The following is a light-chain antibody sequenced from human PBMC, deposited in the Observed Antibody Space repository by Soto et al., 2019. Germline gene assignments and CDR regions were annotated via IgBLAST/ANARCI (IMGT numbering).Light chain of an antibody. Sequence: DIQMTQSPSTLSASVGDRVTITCRASQSISSWLAWYQQKPGKAPKLLIYKASSLESGVPSRFSGRGSGTEFTCTISSLQADDFETYNCQQYNSYSWTFGQGTKVEIK. V-gene: IGKV1-5*03. CDR1: QSISSW. CDR3: QQYNSYSWT. CDR2: KAS. J-gene: IGKJ1*01.